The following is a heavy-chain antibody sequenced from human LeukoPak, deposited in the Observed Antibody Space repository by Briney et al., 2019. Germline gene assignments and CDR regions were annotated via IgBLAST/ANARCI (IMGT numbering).Heavy chain of an antibody. CDR2: ISGSGGST. J-gene: IGHJ4*02. D-gene: IGHD1-14*01. V-gene: IGHV3-23*01. CDR3: AKDLENRMYYFDY. CDR1: GFTFSSYA. Sequence: PGGSLRFSCAASGFTFSSYAMSWVRQAPGKGLEWVSAISGSGGSTYYADSVKGRFTISRDNSKNTLYLQMNSLRAEDTAVYYCAKDLENRMYYFDYWGQGTLVTVSS.